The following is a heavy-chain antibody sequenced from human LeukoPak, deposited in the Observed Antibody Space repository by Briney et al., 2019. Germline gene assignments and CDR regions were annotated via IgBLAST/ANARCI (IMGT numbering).Heavy chain of an antibody. V-gene: IGHV3-66*01. CDR3: ARVLLWFGETQDY. J-gene: IGHJ4*02. D-gene: IGHD3-10*01. CDR2: IYSGGST. Sequence: PGGSLRLSCAASGFTVSSNYMSWVRQAPGKGLEWVSVIYSGGSTYYADSVKGRFTISRDNSKNTLYLQMNSLRAEDTAVYYCARVLLWFGETQDYWGQGTLVTVSS. CDR1: GFTVSSNY.